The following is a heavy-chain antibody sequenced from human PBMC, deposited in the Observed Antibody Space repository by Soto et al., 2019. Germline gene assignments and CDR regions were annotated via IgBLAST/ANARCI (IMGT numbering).Heavy chain of an antibody. J-gene: IGHJ4*02. CDR1: GFTFSSYA. CDR2: ISGSGGTT. D-gene: IGHD1-1*01. CDR3: AKNKETGTTGGLGY. V-gene: IGHV3-23*04. Sequence: EVQVVESGGGLVQPGGSLRLSCAASGFTFSSYAMSWVRQAPGKGLEWVSTISGSGGTTYYADSVKGRFTISRDNSKNTLYLQMNSLRAEDTAIYYCAKNKETGTTGGLGYWGQGTLVTVSS.